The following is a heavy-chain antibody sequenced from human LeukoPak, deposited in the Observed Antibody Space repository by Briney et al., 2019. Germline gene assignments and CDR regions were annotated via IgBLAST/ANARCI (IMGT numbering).Heavy chain of an antibody. D-gene: IGHD2-8*01. J-gene: IGHJ4*02. CDR2: ISGSGGGT. Sequence: SGGSLRLSCAASGFTFSTYDINWVRQAPGKGLEWVSGISGSGGGTYYADSVKGRITIFRDNSKNTLYLQMNSLRVEDTAVYYCALGYAMNYWSQGTLVTVSS. V-gene: IGHV3-23*01. CDR3: ALGYAMNY. CDR1: GFTFSTYD.